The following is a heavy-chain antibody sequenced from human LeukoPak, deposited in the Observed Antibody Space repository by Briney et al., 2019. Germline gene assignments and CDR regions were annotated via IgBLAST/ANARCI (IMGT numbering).Heavy chain of an antibody. CDR2: TSGSSDFI. CDR1: GFTFSRYS. J-gene: IGHJ4*02. CDR3: AREILGEFGLDY. D-gene: IGHD3-3*01. Sequence: KPGGSLRLSCAASGFTFSRYSMNWVRQAPGKGLEWASSTSGSSDFIYYADSVKGRFTISRDNAKNSLYLQMHSLRAEDTAVYFCAREILGEFGLDYWGQGALVTVSS. V-gene: IGHV3-21*01.